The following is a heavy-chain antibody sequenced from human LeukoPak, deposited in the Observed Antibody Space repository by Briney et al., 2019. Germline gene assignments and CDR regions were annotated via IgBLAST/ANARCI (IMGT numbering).Heavy chain of an antibody. CDR1: GFTFSSYV. V-gene: IGHV3-30*18. Sequence: GGSLRLSCAASGFTFSSYVMHWVRQAPGKGLEWVAVISYDGSNKYYADSVKGRFTISRDNSKNTLYLQMNSLRAEDTAVYYCAKAGYCSSTSCSTPGIDYWGQGTLVTVSS. CDR2: ISYDGSNK. J-gene: IGHJ4*02. CDR3: AKAGYCSSTSCSTPGIDY. D-gene: IGHD2-2*01.